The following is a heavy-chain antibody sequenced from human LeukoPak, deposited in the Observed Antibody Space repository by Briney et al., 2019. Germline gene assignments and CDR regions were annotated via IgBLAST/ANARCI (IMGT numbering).Heavy chain of an antibody. CDR2: IKQDGSEK. J-gene: IGHJ3*02. CDR1: GFTLSNAW. V-gene: IGHV3-7*02. CDR3: ASGSGSYYNLGDDALDI. Sequence: GGSLRLSCAASGFTLSNAWMSWVRQAPGIGLEWVANIKQDGSEKYYVDSVKGRFTISRDNAKNSLYLQMNSLRAEDTAVYYCASGSGSYYNLGDDALDIWGQGTMVTVSS. D-gene: IGHD3-10*01.